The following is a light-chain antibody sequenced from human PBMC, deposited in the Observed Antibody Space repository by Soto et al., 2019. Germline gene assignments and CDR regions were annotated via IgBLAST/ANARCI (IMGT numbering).Light chain of an antibody. CDR3: HQYNSYRT. CDR2: DAS. V-gene: IGKV1-5*01. CDR1: QSISSW. J-gene: IGKJ1*01. Sequence: DIQMTQSPSTLSASVGDRVTITCRASQSISSWLAWYQQKPGKAPKLLIYDASSLESGVPSRFSGSGSGTEFTLTIISLQPDDFATYYCHQYNSYRTFGQGTKVDIK.